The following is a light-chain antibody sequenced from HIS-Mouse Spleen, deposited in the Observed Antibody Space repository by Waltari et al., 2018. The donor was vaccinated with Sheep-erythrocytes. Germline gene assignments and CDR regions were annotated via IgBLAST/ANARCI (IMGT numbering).Light chain of an antibody. CDR3: CSYAGSVV. CDR2: DVS. Sequence: QSALTQPRSVSGSPGQSVTLSCTGTSSDVVGYHYVSWYQQHPGKAPKLMIYDVSKRPSGVPDRFSGSKSGNTASLTISGLQAEDEADYYCCSYAGSVVFGGGTKLTVL. J-gene: IGLJ2*01. CDR1: SSDVVGYHY. V-gene: IGLV2-11*01.